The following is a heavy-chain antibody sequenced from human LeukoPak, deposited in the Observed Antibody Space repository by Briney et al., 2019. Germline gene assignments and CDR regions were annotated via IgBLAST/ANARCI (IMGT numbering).Heavy chain of an antibody. Sequence: ASVKVPCKASGYTFAYYYISWVRQAPGQGLEWMGWISGYNGNTNYAQKFQDRITMTVDKSTTTVYMELKSLRSDDTAVYYCARTHDFWSARKGDYFDPWGQGTLVTVSS. CDR1: GYTFAYYY. V-gene: IGHV1-18*01. J-gene: IGHJ4*02. CDR3: ARTHDFWSARKGDYFDP. CDR2: ISGYNGNT. D-gene: IGHD3-3*01.